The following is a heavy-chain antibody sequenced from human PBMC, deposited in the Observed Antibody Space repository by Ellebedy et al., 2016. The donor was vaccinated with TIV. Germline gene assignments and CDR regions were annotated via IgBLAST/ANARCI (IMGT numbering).Heavy chain of an antibody. J-gene: IGHJ4*02. Sequence: GESLKISCAASGFTFSSYAMHWVRQAPGKGLEYVSAISSNGGSTYYANSVKGRFTISRDNSKNTLYLQMGSLRAEDMAVYYCARVGYYDSSGHFDYWGQGTLVTVSS. CDR2: ISSNGGST. V-gene: IGHV3-64*01. CDR3: ARVGYYDSSGHFDY. D-gene: IGHD3-22*01. CDR1: GFTFSSYA.